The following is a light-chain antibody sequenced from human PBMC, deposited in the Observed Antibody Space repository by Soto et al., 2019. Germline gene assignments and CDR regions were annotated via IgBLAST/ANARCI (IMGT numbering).Light chain of an antibody. CDR1: SSDVGGYDY. CDR2: DVS. V-gene: IGLV2-14*03. J-gene: IGLJ1*01. CDR3: SSYTSSSTLV. Sequence: QSALTQPASVSGSPGQSITISCTGTSSDVGGYDYVSWYQHHPGKAPKLMIYDVSNRPSGVSNRFSGSKSGNTASLTISGLQAEDGADYYCSSYTSSSTLVFGTGTKLTVL.